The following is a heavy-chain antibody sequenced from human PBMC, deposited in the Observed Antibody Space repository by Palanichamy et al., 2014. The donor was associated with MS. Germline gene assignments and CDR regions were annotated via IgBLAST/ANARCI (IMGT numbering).Heavy chain of an antibody. CDR1: GYSFTSYW. D-gene: IGHD3-3*01. Sequence: VQLVQSGAEVKKPGESLKISCKGSGYSFTSYWIGWVRQMPGKGLEWMGIIYPGDSDTRYSPSFQGQVTISADKSISTAYLQWSSLKASDTAMYYCARAPQYDFWSGYRYYYYYYGMDVWGQGTTVTVSS. CDR3: ARAPQYDFWSGYRYYYYYYGMDV. V-gene: IGHV5-51*01. J-gene: IGHJ6*02. CDR2: IYPGDSDT.